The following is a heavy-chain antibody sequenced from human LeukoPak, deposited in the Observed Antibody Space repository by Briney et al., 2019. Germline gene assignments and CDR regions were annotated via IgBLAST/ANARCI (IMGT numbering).Heavy chain of an antibody. CDR2: INPNIGGT. Sequence: ASVKVSCKASGYTFTGYYMHWVRQAPGQGLEWMGWINPNIGGTNDAQRFQGRVTMTRDRSISTAYMELSRLRPDDTAVYYCARDSNLGYCTDPLCYSGRYWGQGTLVTVSS. CDR3: ARDSNLGYCTDPLCYSGRY. J-gene: IGHJ4*02. CDR1: GYTFTGYY. V-gene: IGHV1-2*02. D-gene: IGHD2-8*01.